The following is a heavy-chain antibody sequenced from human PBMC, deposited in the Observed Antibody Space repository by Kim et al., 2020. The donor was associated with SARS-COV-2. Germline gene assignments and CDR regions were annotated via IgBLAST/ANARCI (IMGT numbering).Heavy chain of an antibody. CDR2: IYYSGST. V-gene: IGHV4-61*01. J-gene: IGHJ4*02. D-gene: IGHD3-22*01. CDR3: ARVYDTSNYYLYFDY. CDR1: GGSVSSGNYY. Sequence: SETLSLTCTVSGGSVSSGNYYWSWIRQPPGKGLEWIGYIYYSGSTNYNPSLKSRVTISVDTSKNQFSLKLSSVTAADTAVYYCARVYDTSNYYLYFDYWGQGTLVTVSS.